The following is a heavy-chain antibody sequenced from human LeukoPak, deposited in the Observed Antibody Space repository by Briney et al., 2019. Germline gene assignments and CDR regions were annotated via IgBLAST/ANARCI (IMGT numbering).Heavy chain of an antibody. CDR1: GGSMSNNY. Sequence: SETLSLTCTISGGSMSNNYLSWIRQPAGKGLEWIGRIYSSGNTNYNPSLKSRATMSVDTSKKQFSLNLSSVTAADTAVYYCARGVIDFDYWGQGTLVTVSS. CDR3: ARGVIDFDY. J-gene: IGHJ4*02. V-gene: IGHV4-4*07. CDR2: IYSSGNT. D-gene: IGHD2-21*01.